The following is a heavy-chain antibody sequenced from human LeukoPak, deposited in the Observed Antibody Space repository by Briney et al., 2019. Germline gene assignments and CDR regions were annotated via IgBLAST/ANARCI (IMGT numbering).Heavy chain of an antibody. CDR1: GYTFTNYY. V-gene: IGHV1-2*02. Sequence: ASVKVSCKTSGYTFTNYYIHWVRQAPGQGLEWMGWINPNSGGTNYEQKFQGRVTLTRDTSISTAYMELNRLRSDDTAVFYCASGADIWGGYHEYYFDYWGQGTLVTVSS. CDR2: INPNSGGT. D-gene: IGHD3-3*01. CDR3: ASGADIWGGYHEYYFDY. J-gene: IGHJ4*02.